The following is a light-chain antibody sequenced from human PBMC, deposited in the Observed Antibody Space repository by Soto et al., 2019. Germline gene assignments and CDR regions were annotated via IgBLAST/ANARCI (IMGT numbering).Light chain of an antibody. CDR2: DVS. CDR1: SSDVGGYNY. Sequence: QSVPNQPASVSGSPGQSITISCTGTSSDVGGYNYVSWYQQHPGKAPKLMIYDVSNRPSGVSNRFSGSKSGNTASLTISGLQAEDEADYYCSSYTRSSTLYVFGTGTKVTVL. CDR3: SSYTRSSTLYV. V-gene: IGLV2-14*01. J-gene: IGLJ1*01.